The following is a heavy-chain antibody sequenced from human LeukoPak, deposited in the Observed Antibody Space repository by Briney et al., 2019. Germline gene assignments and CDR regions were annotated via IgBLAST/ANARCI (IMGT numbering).Heavy chain of an antibody. J-gene: IGHJ5*02. CDR2: IYHSGGT. Sequence: SETLSLTCTVSGGSISSHFWSWIRQPPGKGLEWIGYIYHSGGTNYNPSLKSRVTISVDTSKTQFSLKLSSVTPDDTAVYYCARQGVRYKYRSGWLTYNWFDPWGQGTLVNVSS. CDR1: GGSISSHF. D-gene: IGHD6-19*01. CDR3: ARQGVRYKYRSGWLTYNWFDP. V-gene: IGHV4-59*08.